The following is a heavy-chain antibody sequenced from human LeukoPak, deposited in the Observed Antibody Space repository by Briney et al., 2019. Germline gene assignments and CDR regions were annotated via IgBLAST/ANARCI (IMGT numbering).Heavy chain of an antibody. CDR1: GFTFSSYW. Sequence: GGSLRLSCAASGFTFSSYWMSWVRQAPGKGLEWVANIKQDGSEKSYVDSLKGRFTIPRDNAKNSLYLQMNSLRAEDTAVYYCAREDRYNYGYSLDYWGQGTLVTVSS. V-gene: IGHV3-7*01. J-gene: IGHJ4*02. CDR2: IKQDGSEK. CDR3: AREDRYNYGYSLDY. D-gene: IGHD5-18*01.